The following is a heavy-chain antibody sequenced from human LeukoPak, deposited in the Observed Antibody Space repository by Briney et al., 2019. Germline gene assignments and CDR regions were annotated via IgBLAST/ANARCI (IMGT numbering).Heavy chain of an antibody. D-gene: IGHD5-24*01. CDR3: ARRVMPTINKRPAFDF. Sequence: SETLSLTCTVSGGSISSSSYYWGWIRQPPGKGLEWIGSVYYSGSTYYNPSLKSRVTISVDTSKNQFSLKLSSVTAADTAVYYCARRVMPTINKRPAFDFWGQGTMVTVSS. CDR2: VYYSGST. CDR1: GGSISSSSYY. J-gene: IGHJ3*01. V-gene: IGHV4-39*07.